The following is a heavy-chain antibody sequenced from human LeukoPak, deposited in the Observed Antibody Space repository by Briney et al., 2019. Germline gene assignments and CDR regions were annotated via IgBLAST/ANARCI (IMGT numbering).Heavy chain of an antibody. Sequence: GRSLRLSCAASGFTFSTYGIHWVRQAPGKGLEWVGLLSSGGINKHYADSVKGRFIISRDNSMNTLYLQMNSLGVEDTAVYYCAKDARRYSGWYFFDHWGQGTLVTVSS. V-gene: IGHV3-30*18. CDR3: AKDARRYSGWYFFDH. J-gene: IGHJ4*02. CDR1: GFTFSTYG. CDR2: LSSGGINK. D-gene: IGHD6-19*01.